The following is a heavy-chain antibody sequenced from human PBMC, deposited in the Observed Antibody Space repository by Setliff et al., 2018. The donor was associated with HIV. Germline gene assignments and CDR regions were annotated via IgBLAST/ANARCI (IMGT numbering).Heavy chain of an antibody. Sequence: PSETLSLTCAVSGYSISSGYYWGWIRQPPGKGLEWIGSIYHSESTYYNPSLKSRVTISVDTSKNQFPLKLSSVTAADTAVYYCNSRLGESSPVDHWGQGTLVTVSS. CDR1: GYSISSGYY. CDR2: IYHSEST. CDR3: NSRLGESSPVDH. V-gene: IGHV4-38-2*01. D-gene: IGHD3-16*02. J-gene: IGHJ4*02.